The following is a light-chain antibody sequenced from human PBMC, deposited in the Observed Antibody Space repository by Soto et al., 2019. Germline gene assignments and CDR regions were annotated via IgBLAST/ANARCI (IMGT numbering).Light chain of an antibody. V-gene: IGKV3-15*01. Sequence: IVMTQSPATLCLSPGERATLSCRASQSVSRNLAWYQQKPGQAPRPLIYGASTRATGIPARFSVSGSGTEFTLTISRLKPEDFAVYYCQQYNNWPRTFCQGTKVDIK. J-gene: IGKJ1*01. CDR1: QSVSRN. CDR3: QQYNNWPRT. CDR2: GAS.